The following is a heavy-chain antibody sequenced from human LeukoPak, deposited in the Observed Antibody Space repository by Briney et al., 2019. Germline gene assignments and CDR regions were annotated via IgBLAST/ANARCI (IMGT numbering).Heavy chain of an antibody. D-gene: IGHD3-22*01. V-gene: IGHV4-39*07. CDR3: ARPYYYDSSGYSDAFDI. Sequence: SETLSLTCTVSGGSISSSSYYWGWIRQPPGKGLEWIGEINHSGSTNYNPSLKSRVTISVDTSKNQFSLKLSSVTAADTAVYYCARPYYYDSSGYSDAFDIWGQGTMVTVSS. CDR1: GGSISSSSYY. CDR2: INHSGST. J-gene: IGHJ3*02.